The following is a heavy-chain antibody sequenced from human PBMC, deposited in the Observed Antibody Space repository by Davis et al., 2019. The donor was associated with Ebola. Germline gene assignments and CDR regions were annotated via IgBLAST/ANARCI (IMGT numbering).Heavy chain of an antibody. V-gene: IGHV4-34*01. D-gene: IGHD1-26*01. CDR3: ARARRASGSYYEGDYFDY. CDR1: GGSFSGYY. Sequence: MPSETLSLTCAVYGGSFSGYYWSWIRQPPGKGLEWIGEINHSGSTNYNPSLKSRVTISVDTSKNQFSLKLSSVTAADTAVYYCARARRASGSYYEGDYFDYWGQGTLVTVSS. CDR2: INHSGST. J-gene: IGHJ4*02.